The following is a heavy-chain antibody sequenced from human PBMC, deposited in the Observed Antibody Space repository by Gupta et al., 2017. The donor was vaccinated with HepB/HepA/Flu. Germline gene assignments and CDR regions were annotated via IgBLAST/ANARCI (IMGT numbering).Heavy chain of an antibody. J-gene: IGHJ6*02. CDR2: IWYDGRNK. V-gene: IGHV3-33*01. CDR1: GFTFSSYG. D-gene: IGHD4/OR15-4a*01. CDR3: ARTRTTVLDYYYYGMDV. Sequence: QVQLVEPGGGVVQPGRSLRLSCAASGFTFSSYGMHWVRQAPGKGLEWVAVIWYDGRNKYYADSVKGRFTISRDNSKNTLYLQMNSLRAEDTAVYYCARTRTTVLDYYYYGMDVWGQGTTVTVAS.